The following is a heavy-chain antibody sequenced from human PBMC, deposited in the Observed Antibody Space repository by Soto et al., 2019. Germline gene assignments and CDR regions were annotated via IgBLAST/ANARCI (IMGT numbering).Heavy chain of an antibody. CDR2: IYYSGST. CDR1: GGSISSYY. D-gene: IGHD2-15*01. CDR3: ARDGGYCSGGSCYLGYGMDV. Sequence: PSETLSLTCTVSGGSISSYYWSWIRQAPGKGLEWIGYIYYSGSTNYNPSLKSRVTISVDTSKNQFSLKLSSVTAADTAVYYCARDGGYCSGGSCYLGYGMDVWGQGTTVTVSS. J-gene: IGHJ6*02. V-gene: IGHV4-59*01.